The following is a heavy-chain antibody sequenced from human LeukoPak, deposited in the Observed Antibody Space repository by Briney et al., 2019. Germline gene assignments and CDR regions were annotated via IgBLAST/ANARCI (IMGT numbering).Heavy chain of an antibody. CDR1: GGTFSSYA. D-gene: IGHD6-6*01. V-gene: IGHV1-69*05. CDR2: IIPIFGTA. CDR3: ARGQAGYSSWSEGWFDP. Sequence: ASVKVSCKASGGTFSSYAISWVRQAPGQGLEWMGGIIPIFGTANYAQKFQGRVTITTDESTSTAYMELSSLRSEDTAVYYCARGQAGYSSWSEGWFDPWGQGTLVTVSS. J-gene: IGHJ5*02.